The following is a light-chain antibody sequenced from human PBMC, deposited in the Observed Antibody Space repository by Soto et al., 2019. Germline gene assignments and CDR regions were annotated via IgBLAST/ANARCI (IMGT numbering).Light chain of an antibody. CDR1: NSDVGGYNY. CDR2: EVT. CDR3: SSFTSSKTWV. V-gene: IGLV2-14*01. J-gene: IGLJ3*02. Sequence: QSVLTQPASVSGSPGQSVTISCTGTNSDVGGYNYVSWYQQHPGRAPKVMIYEVTKRPAGASICFSGSKSGNTASLSISGLQSEDEADYYCSSFTSSKTWVFGGGTKLTVL.